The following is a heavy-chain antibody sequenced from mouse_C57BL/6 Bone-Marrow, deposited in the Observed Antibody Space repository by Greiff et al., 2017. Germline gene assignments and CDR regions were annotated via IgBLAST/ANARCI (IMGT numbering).Heavy chain of an antibody. J-gene: IGHJ4*01. D-gene: IGHD1-1*01. V-gene: IGHV1-69*01. CDR3: ARYGDYYGSSYYAMDY. CDR1: GYTFTSYW. CDR2: IDPSDSYT. Sequence: QVQLQQSGAELVMPGASVKLSCKASGYTFTSYWMHWVKQRPGQGLEWIGEIDPSDSYTNYNQKFKGKSTLTVDKSSSTAYMQLSSLTSEDSAVYYCARYGDYYGSSYYAMDYWGQGTSVTVSS.